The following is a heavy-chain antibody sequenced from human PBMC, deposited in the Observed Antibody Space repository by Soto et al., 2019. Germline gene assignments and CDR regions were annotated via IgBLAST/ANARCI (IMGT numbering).Heavy chain of an antibody. D-gene: IGHD4-17*01. J-gene: IGHJ2*01. CDR3: AKGDHGDYSPPYWYFDL. CDR2: ISGSGGST. V-gene: IGHV3-23*01. CDR1: GFTFSSYA. Sequence: GGSLRLSCAASGFTFSSYAMSWVRQAPGKGLEWVSAISGSGGSTYYADSVKGRFTISRDNSKNTLYLQMNSLRAEDTAVYYCAKGDHGDYSPPYWYFDLWGRGTLVTVSS.